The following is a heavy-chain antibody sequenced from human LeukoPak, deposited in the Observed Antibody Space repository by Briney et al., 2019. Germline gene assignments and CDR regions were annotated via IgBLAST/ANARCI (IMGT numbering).Heavy chain of an antibody. D-gene: IGHD4-23*01. CDR2: IYYDGTNK. Sequence: GGSLRLSCAASGFIFSNYGMHWVRQAPGKGLEWLPLIYYDGTNKYYADSVKGRFTISRDNSKNTLFLQMNSLRVEDTAVYYCARQSTVATDWWGQGTLVTVSS. V-gene: IGHV3-33*01. J-gene: IGHJ4*02. CDR1: GFIFSNYG. CDR3: ARQSTVATDW.